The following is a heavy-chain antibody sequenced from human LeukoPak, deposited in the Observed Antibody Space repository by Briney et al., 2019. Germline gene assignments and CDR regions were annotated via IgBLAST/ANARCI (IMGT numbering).Heavy chain of an antibody. J-gene: IGHJ4*02. V-gene: IGHV1-69*13. D-gene: IGHD2-15*01. CDR2: IIPIFGSA. CDR1: GYTFTGYY. CDR3: ARDGRDGLLDY. Sequence: SVKVSCKASGYTFTGYYMHWVRQAPGQGLEWMGGIIPIFGSANYAQKFQGRVTITADESTSTAYMELTSLRSEDTAVYYCARDGRDGLLDYWGQGTLVTVSS.